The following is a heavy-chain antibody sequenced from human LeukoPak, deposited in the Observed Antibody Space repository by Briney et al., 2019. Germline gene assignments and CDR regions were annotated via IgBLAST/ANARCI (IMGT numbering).Heavy chain of an antibody. V-gene: IGHV1-2*02. J-gene: IGHJ4*02. CDR1: GYTFTGYY. D-gene: IGHD3-22*01. CDR3: ARGGWLRAYDPFDY. Sequence: ASVKVSCKASGYTFTGYYMHWVRQAPGQGLEWMGWINPNSGGTNYAQKFQGRVTMTRDTSISTAHMELRSLRSDDTAVYYCARGGWLRAYDPFDYWGQGTLVTVSS. CDR2: INPNSGGT.